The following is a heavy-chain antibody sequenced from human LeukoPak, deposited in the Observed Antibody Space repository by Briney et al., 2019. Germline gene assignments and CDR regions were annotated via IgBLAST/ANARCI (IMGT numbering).Heavy chain of an antibody. CDR2: ISYDGSNK. CDR1: GFTFSSYA. V-gene: IGHV3-30-3*01. J-gene: IGHJ6*02. Sequence: PGGSLRLSCAASGFTFSSYAMPWVRQAPGKGLEWVAVISYDGSNKYYADSVKGRFSISRDNSKNTLYLQMNSLRAGDTAVYYCARDPGLWSGYYRIRYYYGMDVWGQGTTVTVSS. CDR3: ARDPGLWSGYYRIRYYYGMDV. D-gene: IGHD3-3*01.